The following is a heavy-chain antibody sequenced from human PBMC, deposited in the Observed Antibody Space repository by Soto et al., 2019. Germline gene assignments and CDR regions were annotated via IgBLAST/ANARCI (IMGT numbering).Heavy chain of an antibody. D-gene: IGHD3-3*02. J-gene: IGHJ6*02. CDR1: GYTFTSYA. V-gene: IGHV1-3*01. CDR2: INAGNGNT. CDR3: ASSHLNSYYYDGMDV. Sequence: GASVKVSCKASGYTFTSYAMHWVRQAPGQRLEWMGWINAGNGNTKYSQKFQGRVTITRDTSASTAHMELSNLRSEDTAVYYCASSHLNSYYYDGMDVWGQGTTVTVSS.